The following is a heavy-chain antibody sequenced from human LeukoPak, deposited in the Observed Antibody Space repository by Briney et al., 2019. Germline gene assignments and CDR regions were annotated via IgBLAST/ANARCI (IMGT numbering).Heavy chain of an antibody. CDR1: GFTVSSNY. V-gene: IGHV3-53*01. D-gene: IGHD6-13*01. CDR3: ARGGDSSSWFSQGY. J-gene: IGHJ4*02. CDR2: IYSGGST. Sequence: AGGSLRLSCAASGFTVSSNYMSWVCQAPGKGLEWVSVIYSGGSTYYADSVKGRFTISRDNSKNTLYLQMNSLRAEDTAVYYCARGGDSSSWFSQGYWGQGTLVTVS.